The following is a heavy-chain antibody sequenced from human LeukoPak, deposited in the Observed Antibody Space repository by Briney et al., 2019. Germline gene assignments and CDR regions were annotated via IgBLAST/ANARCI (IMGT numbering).Heavy chain of an antibody. J-gene: IGHJ4*02. CDR1: GGSISSYY. Sequence: PSETLSLTCTVSGGSISSYYWSWIRQPPGKGLEWIGYIYYSGSTNYNPSLKSRVTISVDTSKNQFSLKLSSVTAADTAVYYCARENYYDSSGYYPRYFGYWGQGTLVTVSS. D-gene: IGHD3-22*01. V-gene: IGHV4-59*01. CDR2: IYYSGST. CDR3: ARENYYDSSGYYPRYFGY.